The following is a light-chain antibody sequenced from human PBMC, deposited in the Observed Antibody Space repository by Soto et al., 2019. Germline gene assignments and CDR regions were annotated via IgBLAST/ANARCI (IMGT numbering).Light chain of an antibody. J-gene: IGKJ4*01. Sequence: DIQMTQSLSSLSASVGDRVTITCRASQSITNYLNWYQHKPGQAPNLLIYAASTLQAGVPSRFRGSGSGTDFTLTISSLQPEDFATYFCQQSNSSPPTFGGGTKVDIK. V-gene: IGKV1-39*01. CDR3: QQSNSSPPT. CDR2: AAS. CDR1: QSITNY.